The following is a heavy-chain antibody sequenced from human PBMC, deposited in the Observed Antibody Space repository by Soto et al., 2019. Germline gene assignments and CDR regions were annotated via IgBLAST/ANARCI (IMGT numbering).Heavy chain of an antibody. CDR3: ARVLIVVVTPEVFDY. CDR1: GGSISSGYYY. J-gene: IGHJ4*02. V-gene: IGHV4-30-4*01. CDR2: IYYSGNT. D-gene: IGHD3-22*01. Sequence: PSETLSLTCSVSGGSISSGYYYWSWIRQPPGKGLEWIGNIYYSGNTYYNPSLKSRLIISIDTSKNQFSLKVGSVTAADTAVYYCARVLIVVVTPEVFDYWGQGTLVTVSS.